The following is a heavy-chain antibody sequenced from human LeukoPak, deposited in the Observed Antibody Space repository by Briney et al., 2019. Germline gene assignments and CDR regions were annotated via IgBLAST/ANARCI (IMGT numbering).Heavy chain of an antibody. CDR2: INPNSGGT. Sequence: GASVKVSCKASGYTFTGYYMHWVRQALGQGLEWMGWINPNSGGTNYAQKFQGRVTMTRDTSISTAYMELSRLRSDDTAVYYCARDRGEYYYDSSGYLFDPWGQGTLVTVSS. J-gene: IGHJ5*02. D-gene: IGHD3-22*01. CDR1: GYTFTGYY. V-gene: IGHV1-2*02. CDR3: ARDRGEYYYDSSGYLFDP.